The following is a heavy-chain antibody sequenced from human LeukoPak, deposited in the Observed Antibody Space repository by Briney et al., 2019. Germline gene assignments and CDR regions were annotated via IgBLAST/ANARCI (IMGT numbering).Heavy chain of an antibody. J-gene: IGHJ6*03. CDR3: AKGLNYYYYMDV. V-gene: IGHV4-39*07. CDR2: IYYSGST. CDR1: GGSIGSSSYY. Sequence: SETLSLTCTVSGGSIGSSSYYWGWIRQPPGKGLEWIGSIYYSGSTYYNPSLKSRVTISVDTSKNQFSLKLSSVTAADTAVYYCAKGLNYYYYMDVWGKGTTVTVSS.